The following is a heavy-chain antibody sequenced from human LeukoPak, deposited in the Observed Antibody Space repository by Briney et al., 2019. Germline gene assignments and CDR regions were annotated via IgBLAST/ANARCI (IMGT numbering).Heavy chain of an antibody. CDR3: ARAPFEGSGYLLFDY. V-gene: IGHV4-39*07. Sequence: SETLSLTCTVSGGSISSSSYYWGWIRQPPGKGLEWIGSIYYSGSTYYNPSLKSRVTISVDRPKNQFSLKLSSVTAADTAVYYCARAPFEGSGYLLFDYWGQGTLVTVSS. CDR2: IYYSGST. D-gene: IGHD3-3*01. CDR1: GGSISSSSYY. J-gene: IGHJ4*02.